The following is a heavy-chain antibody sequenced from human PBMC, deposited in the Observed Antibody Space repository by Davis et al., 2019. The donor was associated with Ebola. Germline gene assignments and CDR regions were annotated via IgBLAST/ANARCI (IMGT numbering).Heavy chain of an antibody. Sequence: AASVKVSCKASGYTFTSYGISWVRQAPGQGLEWMGWINPNSGGTNYAQKFQGWVTMTRDTSISTAYMELSSLTSEDTAVYYCARGRTSRNWFDPWGQGTLVTVSS. CDR1: GYTFTSYG. J-gene: IGHJ5*02. V-gene: IGHV1-2*04. CDR2: INPNSGGT. CDR3: ARGRTSRNWFDP.